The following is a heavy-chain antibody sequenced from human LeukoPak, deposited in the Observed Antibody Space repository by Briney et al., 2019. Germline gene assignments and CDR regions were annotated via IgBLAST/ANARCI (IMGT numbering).Heavy chain of an antibody. D-gene: IGHD2-15*01. V-gene: IGHV1-8*03. CDR3: ARGRGSDRWYSFDC. CDR2: MNPNTDNT. CDR1: GYTFTGYY. Sequence: ASVKVSCKASGYTFTGYYMHWVRQAPGQGLEWLGWMNPNTDNTGYAQEFQGRVTITRDTSINTAYMELYGLRSEDTAVYYCARGRGSDRWYSFDCWGQGTLVTVSS. J-gene: IGHJ4*02.